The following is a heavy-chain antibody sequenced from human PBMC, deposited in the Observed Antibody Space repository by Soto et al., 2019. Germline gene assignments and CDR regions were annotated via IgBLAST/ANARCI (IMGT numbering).Heavy chain of an antibody. Sequence: QLQLVQSGAEVKKPGSSVKVSCKASVGTFSSYSINWVRQAPGQGLEWMGGIIPIFGTANYAQKFQGRVTLTADESTSTAHMELSSLRNEDTAVYYCARPFQSWPGGWYFDLWGRCTLVTVSS. CDR2: IIPIFGTA. V-gene: IGHV1-69*01. CDR1: VGTFSSYS. CDR3: ARPFQSWPGGWYFDL. J-gene: IGHJ2*01. D-gene: IGHD3-16*01.